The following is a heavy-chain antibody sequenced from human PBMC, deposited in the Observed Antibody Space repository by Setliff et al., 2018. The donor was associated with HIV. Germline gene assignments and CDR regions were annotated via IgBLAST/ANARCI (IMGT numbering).Heavy chain of an antibody. J-gene: IGHJ4*02. CDR2: ITADSKII. Sequence: PGGSPRLSCTASGFTFSRYSMNWVRQAPGKGLEWVAYITADSKIISYAESVKGRFTISRDNAKNSVYLQVNSLRVEDTAMYYCARDQDWAFDYWGQGTLVTVSS. CDR1: GFTFSRYS. D-gene: IGHD3-9*01. CDR3: ARDQDWAFDY. V-gene: IGHV3-48*01.